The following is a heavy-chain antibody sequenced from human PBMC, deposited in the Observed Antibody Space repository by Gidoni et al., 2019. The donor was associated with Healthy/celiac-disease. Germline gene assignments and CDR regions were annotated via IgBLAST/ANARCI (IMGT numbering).Heavy chain of an antibody. CDR1: GGSFSGYY. V-gene: IGHV4-34*01. D-gene: IGHD3-3*01. CDR3: ARGRITIFGVVIRRGWYFDL. J-gene: IGHJ2*01. CDR2: INHSGST. Sequence: QVQLQQWGAGLLKPSETLSLTCAVYGGSFSGYYWSWIRQPPGKGLEWIGEINHSGSTNYNPSLKSRVTISVDTSKNQFSLKLSSVTAADTAVYYCARGRITIFGVVIRRGWYFDLWGRGTLVTVSS.